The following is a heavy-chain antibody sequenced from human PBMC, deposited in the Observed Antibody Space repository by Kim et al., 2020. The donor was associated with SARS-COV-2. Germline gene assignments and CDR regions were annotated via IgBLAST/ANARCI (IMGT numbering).Heavy chain of an antibody. V-gene: IGHV3-11*06. CDR3: ATNRIAAAEY. CDR2: YT. J-gene: IGHJ4*02. D-gene: IGHD6-13*01. Sequence: YTNYADSVKGRFTISRDNAKNSLYLQMNSLRAEDTAVYYCATNRIAAAEYWGQGTLVTVSS.